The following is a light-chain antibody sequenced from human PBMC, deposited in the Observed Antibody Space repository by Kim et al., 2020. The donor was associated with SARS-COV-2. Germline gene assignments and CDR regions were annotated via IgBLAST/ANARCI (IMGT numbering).Light chain of an antibody. Sequence: EIVMTQSPATLSVSPGERATLSCRASQSVSTNLAWYQQKPGQAPRLLMYGASTRASGIAARFSGRGSGTDFTLTISSLQSEDFAVYYCQHYNNRPQFTFGGGTKVDIK. V-gene: IGKV3-15*01. CDR3: QHYNNRPQFT. J-gene: IGKJ4*01. CDR1: QSVSTN. CDR2: GAS.